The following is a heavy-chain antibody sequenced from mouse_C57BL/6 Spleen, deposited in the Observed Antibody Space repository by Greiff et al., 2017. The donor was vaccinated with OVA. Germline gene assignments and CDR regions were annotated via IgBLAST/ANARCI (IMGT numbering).Heavy chain of an antibody. V-gene: IGHV1-26*01. Sequence: VQLQQSGPELVKPGASVKISCKASGYTFTDYYMNWVKQSHGKSLEWIGDINPNNGGTSYNQKFKGKATLTVDKSSSTAYMELRSLTSEDSAVYYFARGLPFYFDYWGQGTTLTVSS. CDR2: INPNNGGT. CDR3: ARGLPFYFDY. J-gene: IGHJ2*01. D-gene: IGHD3-1*01. CDR1: GYTFTDYY.